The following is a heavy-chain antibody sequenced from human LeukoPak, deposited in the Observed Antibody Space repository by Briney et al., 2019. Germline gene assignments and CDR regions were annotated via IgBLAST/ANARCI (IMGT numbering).Heavy chain of an antibody. CDR2: ISWDGGTT. CDR1: GFTFDDYA. D-gene: IGHD3-22*01. V-gene: IGHV3-43D*03. CDR3: SFGYYYFMDV. Sequence: GGSLRLSCAASGFTFDDYAMHWVRQGPGKGLEWVSLISWDGGTTYYADPVKGRFTISRDNSKNSLYLQMINLRAEDTALYYCSFGYYYFMDVWGKGTTVTVSS. J-gene: IGHJ6*03.